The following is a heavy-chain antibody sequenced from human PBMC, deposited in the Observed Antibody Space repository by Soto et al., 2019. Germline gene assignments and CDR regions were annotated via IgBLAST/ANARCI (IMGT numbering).Heavy chain of an antibody. CDR2: IWYDGSNE. D-gene: IGHD3-22*01. V-gene: IGHV3-33*01. CDR1: GFTFSSYG. CDR3: ARDFSMVVGAPGY. J-gene: IGHJ4*02. Sequence: QVQLVESGGGVVQPGRSLRLSCVASGFTFSSYGMHWVRQAPGKGLEWVGVIWYDGSNEYYADSVKGRFTIARDNSKDTLYLQMNSLRVEDTAVYHCARDFSMVVGAPGYWGQGTLVTVAS.